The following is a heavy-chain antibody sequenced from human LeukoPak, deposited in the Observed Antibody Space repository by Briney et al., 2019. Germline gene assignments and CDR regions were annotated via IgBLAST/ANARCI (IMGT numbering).Heavy chain of an antibody. V-gene: IGHV1-69*13. D-gene: IGHD3-22*01. Sequence: SVKVSCKASEGTFSSYAISWVRQAPGQGLEWMGGIIPIFGTANYAQKFQGRVTITADESTSTAYMELSSLRSEDTAVYYCARRYYYDSSGYYGWYFQHWGQGTLVTVSS. CDR1: EGTFSSYA. CDR2: IIPIFGTA. CDR3: ARRYYYDSSGYYGWYFQH. J-gene: IGHJ1*01.